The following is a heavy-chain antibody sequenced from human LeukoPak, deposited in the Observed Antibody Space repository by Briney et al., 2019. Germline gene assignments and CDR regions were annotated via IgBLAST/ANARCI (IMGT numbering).Heavy chain of an antibody. D-gene: IGHD3-22*01. V-gene: IGHV1-18*01. CDR1: GYTFTSYG. Sequence: ASVKVSCKASGYTFTSYGISWVRQAPGQGLEWMGWISAYNGNTNYAQKLQGRVTMTTDTSTSTAYMELRSLRSDDTAVYYCARSREYDSSGYYFQHWGQGTLVTVSS. J-gene: IGHJ1*01. CDR2: ISAYNGNT. CDR3: ARSREYDSSGYYFQH.